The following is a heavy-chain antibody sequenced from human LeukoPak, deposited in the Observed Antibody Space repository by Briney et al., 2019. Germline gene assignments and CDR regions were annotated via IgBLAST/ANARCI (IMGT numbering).Heavy chain of an antibody. D-gene: IGHD3-22*01. V-gene: IGHV3-74*01. CDR1: GFTLSDYW. CDR2: INSDGSST. Sequence: GSLRLSCAASGFTLSDYWMHWVRQAPGKGLVWVSRINSDGSSTAHADSVKGRFTISRDNAGNTLYLQMNSLRAEDTAVYYCARAVYDSSAYQPLQHWGQGTLVTVSS. CDR3: ARAVYDSSAYQPLQH. J-gene: IGHJ1*01.